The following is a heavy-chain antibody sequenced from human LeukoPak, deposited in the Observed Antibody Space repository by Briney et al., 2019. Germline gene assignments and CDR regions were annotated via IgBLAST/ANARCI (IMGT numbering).Heavy chain of an antibody. Sequence: SEPLSLTCTVSGGPFSSGDYYWSWIRQPPGKGLDWIGYTDNSGSAYYNPSLKSRVTISVDTSKNQFSLKLSSVTAADTAVFYCARSEGGYDFDSWGQGTLVTVSS. V-gene: IGHV4-30-4*01. J-gene: IGHJ4*02. CDR3: ARSEGGYDFDS. CDR2: TDNSGSA. CDR1: GGPFSSGDYY. D-gene: IGHD5-12*01.